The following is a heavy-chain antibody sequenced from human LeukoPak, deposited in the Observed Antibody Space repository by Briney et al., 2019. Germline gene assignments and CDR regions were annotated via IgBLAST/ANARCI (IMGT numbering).Heavy chain of an antibody. CDR1: GGTFSSYA. CDR2: IIPIFGTA. J-gene: IGHJ4*02. Sequence: ASVKVSCKASGGTFSSYAISWVRQAPGQGLEWMGGIIPIFGTADYAQKFQGRVTITADESTSTAYMELSSLRSEDTVVYYCARGSYGPRAFDYWGQGTLVTVSS. D-gene: IGHD5-18*01. V-gene: IGHV1-69*13. CDR3: ARGSYGPRAFDY.